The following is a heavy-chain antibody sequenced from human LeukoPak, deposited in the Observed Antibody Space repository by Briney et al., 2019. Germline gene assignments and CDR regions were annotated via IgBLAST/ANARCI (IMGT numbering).Heavy chain of an antibody. D-gene: IGHD3/OR15-3a*01. J-gene: IGHJ4*02. CDR3: ARQTGSGLFILP. Sequence: SETLSLTCTVSGGSISSSSYYWGWIRQPPGKGLEWIGSIYYSGSTYYNASLKSQVSISIDTSKNQFSRRLTSVTAAGTAVYYCARQTGSGLFILPGGQGTLVTVSS. CDR2: IYYSGST. V-gene: IGHV4-39*01. CDR1: GGSISSSSYY.